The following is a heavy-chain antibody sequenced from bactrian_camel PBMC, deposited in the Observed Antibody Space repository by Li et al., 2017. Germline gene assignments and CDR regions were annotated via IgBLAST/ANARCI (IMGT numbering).Heavy chain of an antibody. Sequence: QLVESGGGSVQAGGSLRLSCAASGYTIRRYAVAWFRQAPGKGLEWVSSVHKDGSSTYYSDQVKGRFTISRDNAKNTLYLQLNSLKTEDTAMYYCAKVATVVAGTRLSLLLVTGARGPRSPSP. J-gene: IGHJ6*01. CDR1: GYTIRRYA. V-gene: IGHV3S7*01. CDR2: VHKDGSST. CDR3: AKVATVVAGTRLSLLLVT. D-gene: IGHD6*01.